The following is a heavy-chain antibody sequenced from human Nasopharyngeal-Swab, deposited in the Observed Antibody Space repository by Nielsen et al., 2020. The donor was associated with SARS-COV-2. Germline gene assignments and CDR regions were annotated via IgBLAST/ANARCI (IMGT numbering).Heavy chain of an antibody. J-gene: IGHJ4*02. D-gene: IGHD2-15*01. Sequence: WIRQPPGKGLEWVAAIWYDGSNKYYADSVKSRFTISRDNSKNTLYLQMNSLRAEDTAVYYCARDGGYCSGGSCYPMIDYWGQGTLVTVSS. V-gene: IGHV3-33*01. CDR2: IWYDGSNK. CDR3: ARDGGYCSGGSCYPMIDY.